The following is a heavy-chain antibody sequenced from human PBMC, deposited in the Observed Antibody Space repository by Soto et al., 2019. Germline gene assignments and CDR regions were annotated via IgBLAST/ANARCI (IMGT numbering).Heavy chain of an antibody. CDR3: AKDSSVTAAGSGGWFDP. CDR2: ISFDGGNQ. Sequence: QVQLVESGGGVVQPGRSLRLSCAASGFSFNTYGLHWVRQAPGKGLEWVAAISFDGGNQYYADSVKGRFTISRDNSKSTLDLQMTGLGAEDTATYYCAKDSSVTAAGSGGWFDPWGQGTLVIVSS. D-gene: IGHD6-13*01. V-gene: IGHV3-30*18. J-gene: IGHJ5*02. CDR1: GFSFNTYG.